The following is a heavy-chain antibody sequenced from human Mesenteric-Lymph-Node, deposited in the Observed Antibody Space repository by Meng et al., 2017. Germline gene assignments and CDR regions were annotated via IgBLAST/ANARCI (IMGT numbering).Heavy chain of an antibody. CDR3: ARGTYYYDSSGYYYDYYYYGMDV. Sequence: SVKVSCKASGGTFSSYSISWVRRAPGQGLEWMGGIIPIFGTANYAQKFQGRVTITTDESTSTAYMELSSLRSEDTAVYYCARGTYYYDSSGYYYDYYYYGMDVWGQGTTVTVSS. CDR1: GGTFSSYS. CDR2: IIPIFGTA. J-gene: IGHJ6*02. D-gene: IGHD3-22*01. V-gene: IGHV1-69*05.